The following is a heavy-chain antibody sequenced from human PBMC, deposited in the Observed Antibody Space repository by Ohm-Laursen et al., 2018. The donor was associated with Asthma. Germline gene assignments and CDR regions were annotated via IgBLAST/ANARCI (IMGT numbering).Heavy chain of an antibody. CDR1: GVSISSGGYY. CDR3: ARDRPGMTIFDY. J-gene: IGHJ4*02. D-gene: IGHD3-3*01. CDR2: IYYSGTT. V-gene: IGHV4-31*03. Sequence: SQTLSLTCTVSGVSISSGGYYWTWIRQHPGKGLEWIGYIYYSGTTYYNPSLKSRVMISLDTSKNQFSLNLTSVTAADTAVYYCARDRPGMTIFDYWGQGTLVSVSS.